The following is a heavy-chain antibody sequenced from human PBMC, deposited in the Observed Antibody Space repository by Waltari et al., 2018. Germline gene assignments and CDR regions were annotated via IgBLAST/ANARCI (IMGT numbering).Heavy chain of an antibody. Sequence: QVQLVQSGAEVKKPGASVKVYCKASGYTFPGSYMHWVRQAPVQGLEWLGWINPNSGGTNYAQKCQGRVTMTRDTCISTAYMELSRLRSDDTAVYYCARETPPRLLEWLLSAWGQGTLVTVSS. CDR2: INPNSGGT. D-gene: IGHD3-3*01. CDR3: ARETPPRLLEWLLSA. CDR1: GYTFPGSY. V-gene: IGHV1-2*02. J-gene: IGHJ5*02.